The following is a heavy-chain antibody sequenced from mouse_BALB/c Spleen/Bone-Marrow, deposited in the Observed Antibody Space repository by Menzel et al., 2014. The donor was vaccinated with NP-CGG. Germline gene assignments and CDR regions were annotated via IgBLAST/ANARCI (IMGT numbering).Heavy chain of an antibody. Sequence: EVQWVESGGGLVKPGGSLKLSCAASGFTFSNFAMSWVRQTPDKRLEWVASISSGGSAYYPDSVKGRLSISRDNARDILFLQMSSLRSEDTAMYYCARGYDYDFDYWGQGTTLTVSS. CDR3: ARGYDYDFDY. CDR2: ISSGGSA. CDR1: GFTFSNFA. J-gene: IGHJ2*01. D-gene: IGHD2-4*01. V-gene: IGHV5-6-5*01.